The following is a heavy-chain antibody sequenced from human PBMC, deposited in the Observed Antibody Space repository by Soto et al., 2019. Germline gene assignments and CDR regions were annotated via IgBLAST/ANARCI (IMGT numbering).Heavy chain of an antibody. J-gene: IGHJ4*02. D-gene: IGHD6-19*01. CDR1: GYSFTSYW. V-gene: IGHV5-51*01. Sequence: PGESLKISCKGSGYSFTSYWIGWVRQMPGKGLEWMGIIYPGDSDTRYSPPFEGQVTISADKSISTAYLQWSSLKASDTATYYCARPLDTSGWNDYWGQGTLVTVSS. CDR3: ARPLDTSGWNDY. CDR2: IYPGDSDT.